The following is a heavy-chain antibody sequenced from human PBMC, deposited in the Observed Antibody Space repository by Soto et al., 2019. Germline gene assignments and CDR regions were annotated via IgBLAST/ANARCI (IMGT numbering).Heavy chain of an antibody. J-gene: IGHJ6*02. CDR3: ASRLRFLEWLTPPGYYGMDV. Sequence: ASVKVSCKASGYTFSSYGISWGRQAPGQGLEWMGWISAYYGNTNYAQKLQGRVTITADESTSTAYMELSSLRSEDTAVYYCASRLRFLEWLTPPGYYGMDVWGQGTTVTVSS. CDR2: ISAYYGNT. D-gene: IGHD3-3*01. V-gene: IGHV1-18*01. CDR1: GYTFSSYG.